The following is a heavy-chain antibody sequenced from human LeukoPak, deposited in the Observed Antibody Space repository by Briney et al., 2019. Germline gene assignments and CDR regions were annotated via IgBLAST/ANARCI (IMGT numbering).Heavy chain of an antibody. V-gene: IGHV4-34*01. Sequence: SETLSLTCAVDGGSFSGYYWSWIRQPPGKGLQWIGEINHSGSTNYNPSLKSRLTISIDTSKNQFSLKLSSVTAADTAVYYCARGATTPPGYDRLRFDYWGQGTLVTVSS. CDR3: ARGATTPPGYDRLRFDY. J-gene: IGHJ4*02. D-gene: IGHD1-1*01. CDR2: INHSGST. CDR1: GGSFSGYY.